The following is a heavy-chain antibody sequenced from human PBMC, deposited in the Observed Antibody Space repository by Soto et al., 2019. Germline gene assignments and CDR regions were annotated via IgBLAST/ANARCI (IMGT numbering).Heavy chain of an antibody. CDR3: ARDLTYSGGSCNDY. D-gene: IGHD2-15*01. CDR1: GFTFSSYG. J-gene: IGHJ4*02. V-gene: IGHV3-33*01. CDR2: IWYDGSNK. Sequence: GGSLRLSCAASGFTFSSYGMHWVRQAPGKGLEWVAVIWYDGSNKYYADSVKGRFTISRDNSKNTLYLQMNSLRAEDTAVYYCARDLTYSGGSCNDYWGQGTLVTVST.